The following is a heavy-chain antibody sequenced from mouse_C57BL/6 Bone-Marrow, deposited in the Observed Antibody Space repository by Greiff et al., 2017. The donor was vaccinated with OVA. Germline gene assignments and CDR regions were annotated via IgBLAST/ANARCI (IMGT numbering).Heavy chain of an antibody. CDR3: ARQDSSGYYAMDY. J-gene: IGHJ4*01. V-gene: IGHV1-81*01. Sequence: QVQLQQSGAELARPGASVKLSCKASGYTFTSSGISWVKQRTGQGLEWIGEIYPRSGNTYYNEKFKGKATLTADKSSSTAYMELRSLTSEDSAVYFCARQDSSGYYAMDYWGQGTSVTVSS. D-gene: IGHD3-2*02. CDR1: GYTFTSSG. CDR2: IYPRSGNT.